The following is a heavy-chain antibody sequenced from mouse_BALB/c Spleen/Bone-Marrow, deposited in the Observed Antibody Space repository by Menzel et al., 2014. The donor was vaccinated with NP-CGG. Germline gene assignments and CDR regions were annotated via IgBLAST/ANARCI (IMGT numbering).Heavy chain of an antibody. CDR3: ARTYRPFALDY. CDR1: GFTFSDYY. J-gene: IGHJ4*01. CDR2: ISDGGSYT. Sequence: EVMLVESGGGLVKPGGSLKLSCAASGFTFSDYYMYWVRQTPEKRLEWVATISDGGSYTDYPGSVKGRFTVSRDNAKNNPYLQMSSLKSEDTAMYFCARTYRPFALDYWGQGTSVTVSS. D-gene: IGHD2-14*01. V-gene: IGHV5-4*02.